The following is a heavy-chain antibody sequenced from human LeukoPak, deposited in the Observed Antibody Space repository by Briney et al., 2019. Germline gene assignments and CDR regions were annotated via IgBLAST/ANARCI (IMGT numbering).Heavy chain of an antibody. CDR2: IYTSGST. D-gene: IGHD2-15*01. J-gene: IGHJ1*01. CDR3: ARQDCSGGSCYFQH. CDR1: GGSISSYY. Sequence: SETLSLTCTVSGGSISSYYWSWIRQPAGKGLEWIGRIYTSGSTNYNPSLKSRVTMSVDTSKNQFSLKLSSVTAADTAVYYCARQDCSGGSCYFQHWGQGTLVTVSS. V-gene: IGHV4-4*07.